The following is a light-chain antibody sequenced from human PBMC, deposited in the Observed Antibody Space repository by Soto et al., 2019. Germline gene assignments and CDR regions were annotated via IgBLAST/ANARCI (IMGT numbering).Light chain of an antibody. Sequence: QSVLTHPPSGSGTPGERVTISCSGSSYNIGSNTVNWYQQLLGTAPKLLIYSNNQRPSGVPDRFSGSKSGTSASLAISGLQSEDEADYYCAAWDDSLNGLVVGGRTKVTVL. J-gene: IGLJ2*01. V-gene: IGLV1-44*01. CDR3: AAWDDSLNGLV. CDR2: SNN. CDR1: SYNIGSNT.